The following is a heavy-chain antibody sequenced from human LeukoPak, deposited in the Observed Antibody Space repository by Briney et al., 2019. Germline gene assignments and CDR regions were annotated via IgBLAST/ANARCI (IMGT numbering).Heavy chain of an antibody. CDR2: INPNSGGT. D-gene: IGHD5-18*01. Sequence: ASVRVSCKASGYTFTGYYMHWVRQAPGRGLEWMGRINPNSGGTNYAQKFQGRATMTRDTSISTAYMELSRLRSDDTAVYYCARVGALRIQLWLPYWGQGTLVTVSS. V-gene: IGHV1-2*06. CDR1: GYTFTGYY. CDR3: ARVGALRIQLWLPY. J-gene: IGHJ4*02.